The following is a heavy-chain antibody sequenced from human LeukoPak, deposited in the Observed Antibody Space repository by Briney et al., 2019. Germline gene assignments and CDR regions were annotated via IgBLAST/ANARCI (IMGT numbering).Heavy chain of an antibody. D-gene: IGHD6-19*01. J-gene: IGHJ4*02. Sequence: GGSLRLACAASELTFNSNWMHWVRQAPGKGLVWVSRINSDGSTTNYADSVKGRFTISRDNAKNTLYLQMNSLRAEDMAVYYCTSYTSGWNWGQGTLVTVSS. CDR3: TSYTSGWN. V-gene: IGHV3-74*01. CDR2: INSDGSTT. CDR1: ELTFNSNW.